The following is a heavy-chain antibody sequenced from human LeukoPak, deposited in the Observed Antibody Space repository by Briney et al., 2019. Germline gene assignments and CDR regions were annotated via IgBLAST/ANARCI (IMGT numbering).Heavy chain of an antibody. CDR3: ARDGADVYGRAFDY. J-gene: IGHJ4*02. CDR1: GRSISSYF. Sequence: PSETLSLTCNVSGRSISSYFWIWIRHPAGEGLEWIGRIHASGTTNYNSSVKSRDSMSVDTSKNQFSLKLTSVTAADTAVYFCARDGADVYGRAFDYWGQGTLVSVSS. CDR2: IHASGTT. D-gene: IGHD3-10*01. V-gene: IGHV4-4*07.